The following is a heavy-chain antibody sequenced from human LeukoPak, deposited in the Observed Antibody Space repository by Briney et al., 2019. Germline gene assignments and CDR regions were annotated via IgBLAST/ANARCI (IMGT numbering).Heavy chain of an antibody. D-gene: IGHD1-14*01. CDR2: INHSGST. CDR1: GGSFSGYY. J-gene: IGHJ5*02. CDR3: ARVLRSRYKIDP. V-gene: IGHV4-34*01. Sequence: PSETLSLTCAVYGGSFSGYYWSWIRQPPGKGLEWIGEINHSGSTNYNPSLKSRVTISVDTSKNQFSLKLSSVTAADTAVYYCARVLRSRYKIDPWGQGTLVTVSS.